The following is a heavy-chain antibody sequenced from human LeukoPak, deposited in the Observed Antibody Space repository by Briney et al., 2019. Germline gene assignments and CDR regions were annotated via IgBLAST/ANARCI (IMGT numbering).Heavy chain of an antibody. V-gene: IGHV4-34*01. D-gene: IGHD3-10*01. CDR2: INHIGST. J-gene: IGHJ4*02. CDR1: GGSFSGYY. Sequence: PSGTLSLTCAVYGGSFSGYYWSWIRQPPGKGLEWIGEINHIGSTNYNPSPKSRVTISVDTSKNQFSLKLSSVTAADTAVYYCARCTKRLRFGGPYYFDYWGQGTLVTVSS. CDR3: ARCTKRLRFGGPYYFDY.